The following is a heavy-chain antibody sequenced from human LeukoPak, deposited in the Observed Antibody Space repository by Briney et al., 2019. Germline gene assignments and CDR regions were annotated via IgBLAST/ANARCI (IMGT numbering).Heavy chain of an antibody. D-gene: IGHD3-16*02. CDR1: GYTFTSYG. Sequence: ASVKVSCKASGYTFTSYGISWVRQAPGQGLERMGWISAYNGNTNYAQKLQGRVTMTTDTSTSTAYMELRSLRSDDTAVYYCARDQGYYDYVWGSYPNYYYYYGMDVRGQGTTVTVSS. CDR3: ARDQGYYDYVWGSYPNYYYYYGMDV. V-gene: IGHV1-18*01. J-gene: IGHJ6*02. CDR2: ISAYNGNT.